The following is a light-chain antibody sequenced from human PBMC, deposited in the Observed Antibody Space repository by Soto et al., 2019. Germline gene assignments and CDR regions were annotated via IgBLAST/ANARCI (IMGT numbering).Light chain of an antibody. CDR2: DAS. CDR3: QQYDKWPET. CDR1: QSVSNK. J-gene: IGKJ1*01. V-gene: IGKV3-15*01. Sequence: EIVMTQSPATLYVSPGESATLSCRASQSVSNKLAWYQQKPCQVPRFLIYDASAGATDIPARFSGSGSGTEFSLTISSLQSEDFAVYYCQQYDKWPETFGHGTKVEIK.